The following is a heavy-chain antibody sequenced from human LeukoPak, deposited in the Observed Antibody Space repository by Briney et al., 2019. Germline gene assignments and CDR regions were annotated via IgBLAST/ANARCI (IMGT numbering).Heavy chain of an antibody. Sequence: QASETLSLTCTVSGGSISSYYWSWIRQPPGKGLEWIGYIYYSGSTNYNPSLKSRVTISVDTSKNQFSLKLSSVTAADTAVYYCARHVRAVAAPFDYWGQGTLVTVSS. CDR2: IYYSGST. CDR1: GGSISSYY. D-gene: IGHD6-19*01. V-gene: IGHV4-59*08. CDR3: ARHVRAVAAPFDY. J-gene: IGHJ4*02.